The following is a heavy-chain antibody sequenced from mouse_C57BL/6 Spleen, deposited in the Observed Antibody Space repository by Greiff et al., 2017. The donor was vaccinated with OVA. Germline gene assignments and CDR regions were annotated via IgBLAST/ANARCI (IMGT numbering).Heavy chain of an antibody. Sequence: QVQLQQSGAELVKPGASVKISCKASGYAFSSYWMNWVKQRPGKGLEWIGQIYPGDGDTNYNGKFKGKATLTADKSSSTAYMQLSSLTSEDSAVYFCARVRAIYYGYDDYAMDYWGQGTSVTVSS. J-gene: IGHJ4*01. V-gene: IGHV1-80*01. CDR2: IYPGDGDT. CDR3: ARVRAIYYGYDDYAMDY. CDR1: GYAFSSYW. D-gene: IGHD2-2*01.